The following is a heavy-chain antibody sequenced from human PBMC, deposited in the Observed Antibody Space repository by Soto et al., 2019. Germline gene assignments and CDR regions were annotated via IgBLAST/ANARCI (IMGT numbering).Heavy chain of an antibody. V-gene: IGHV4-39*01. CDR3: AREYSSAPDN. Sequence: QLQLQESGPGLVKPSETLSLTCTVSGGSITSSSHHWGWIRQPPGKGLEWIGSVFYSGTTYYSLSLKSRVTISVDTSKNQFSRKLNSVTAADTAVYYCAREYSSAPDNWGQGILVTVSS. D-gene: IGHD6-19*01. CDR1: GGSITSSSHH. CDR2: VFYSGTT. J-gene: IGHJ4*02.